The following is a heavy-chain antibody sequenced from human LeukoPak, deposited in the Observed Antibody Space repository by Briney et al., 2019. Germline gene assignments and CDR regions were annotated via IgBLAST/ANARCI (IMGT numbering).Heavy chain of an antibody. CDR2: INRDGDLA. J-gene: IGHJ4*02. V-gene: IGHV3-23*01. CDR1: GLSYATYS. Sequence: GGSLRLSCVDSGLSYATYSMNWVRQAPGKGLEWVAVINRDGDLAYYADSVQGRFTISRDNSKSTLYLHMENLRVEDTAIYFCANKKVGNYTFEFWGQGTLVTVSS. CDR3: ANKKVGNYTFEF. D-gene: IGHD3-3*01.